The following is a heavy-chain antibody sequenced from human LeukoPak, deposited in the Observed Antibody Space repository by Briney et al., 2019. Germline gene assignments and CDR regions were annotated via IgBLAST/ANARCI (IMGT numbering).Heavy chain of an antibody. CDR3: ARDNYSGSRYFDH. CDR2: ISSSSSYL. CDR1: GFTFSSYS. J-gene: IGHJ4*02. V-gene: IGHV3-21*01. Sequence: GGSLRLSCAASGFTFSSYSMNWVRQAPGKGLEWVSSISSSSSYLYYADSVKGRFTVSRDNAKNSLYLQMNSLRAEDTAIYYCARDNYSGSRYFDHWGQGTLVTVSS. D-gene: IGHD1-26*01.